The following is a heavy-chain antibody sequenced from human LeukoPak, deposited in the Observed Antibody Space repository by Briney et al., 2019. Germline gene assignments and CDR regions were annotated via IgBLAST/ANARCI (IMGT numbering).Heavy chain of an antibody. CDR1: GFTFSSYA. D-gene: IGHD3-10*01. V-gene: IGHV3-23*01. CDR2: ISGSGGST. Sequence: GGSLRLSCAASGFTFSSYAMSWVRQAPGKGLEWVSAISGSGGSTYYADSVKGRFAISRDNSKNTLYLQMNSLRAEDTAVYYCAKIIPYYGSGSYYNWGQGTLVTVSS. J-gene: IGHJ4*02. CDR3: AKIIPYYGSGSYYN.